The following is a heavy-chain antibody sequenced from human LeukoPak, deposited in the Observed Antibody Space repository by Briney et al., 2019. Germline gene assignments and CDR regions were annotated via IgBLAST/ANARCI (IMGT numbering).Heavy chain of an antibody. J-gene: IGHJ1*01. Sequence: SETLSLTCAVYGGSFSGYYWSWIRQPPGKGLEWIGEINHSGSTNYNPSLKSRVTISVDTSKNQFSLKLSPVTAADTAVYYCTVVPAAISAEYFQHWGQGTLVTVSS. CDR3: TVVPAAISAEYFQH. CDR1: GGSFSGYY. D-gene: IGHD2-2*01. CDR2: INHSGST. V-gene: IGHV4-34*01.